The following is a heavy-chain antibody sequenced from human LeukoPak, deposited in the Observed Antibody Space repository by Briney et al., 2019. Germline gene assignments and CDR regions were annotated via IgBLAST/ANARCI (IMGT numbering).Heavy chain of an antibody. J-gene: IGHJ4*02. CDR1: GFTVSSNY. Sequence: GGSLRLSCAASGFTVSSNYMSWVRQAPGKGLEWVSSISTTSNYIYYSDSARGRFTISRDNAKNSLYLQMNSLRAEDTAVYYCARGLCGGDCYSDWGPGTLVTVSS. D-gene: IGHD2-21*02. CDR2: ISTTSNYI. V-gene: IGHV3-21*01. CDR3: ARGLCGGDCYSD.